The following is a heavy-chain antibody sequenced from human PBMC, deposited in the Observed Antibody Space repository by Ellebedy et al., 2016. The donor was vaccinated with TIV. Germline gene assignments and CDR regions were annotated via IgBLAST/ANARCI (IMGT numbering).Heavy chain of an antibody. V-gene: IGHV4-39*07. CDR2: INASGGT. CDR3: ARGIVDLQPLKHFDS. J-gene: IGHJ4*02. CDR1: GGSISSSSYY. D-gene: IGHD3-22*01. Sequence: SETLSLTXTVSGGSISSSSYYWSWIRQPPGKRLEWIGEINASGGTNYNPSLKSRVTISADTSKNQFSLKVTSVTAADTSVYYCARGIVDLQPLKHFDSWGQGTQVTVSS.